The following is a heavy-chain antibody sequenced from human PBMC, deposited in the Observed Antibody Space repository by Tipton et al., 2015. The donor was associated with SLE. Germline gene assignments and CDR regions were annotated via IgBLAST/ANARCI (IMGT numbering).Heavy chain of an antibody. Sequence: QVQLVQSGAEVKKPGASVKVSCKASGYTFTSYDINWVRQATGQGLEWMGWMNPNSGNTGYAQKFQGRVTMTRNTSISTAYMELSSLRSEDTAVYYCARGGGRDGYTTKGFFDYWGQGTLVTVSS. CDR2: MNPNSGNT. V-gene: IGHV1-8*01. D-gene: IGHD5-24*01. J-gene: IGHJ4*02. CDR3: ARGGGRDGYTTKGFFDY. CDR1: GYTFTSYD.